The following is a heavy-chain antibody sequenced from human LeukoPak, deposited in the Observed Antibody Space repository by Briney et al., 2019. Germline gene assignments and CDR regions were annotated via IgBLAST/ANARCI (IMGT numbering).Heavy chain of an antibody. CDR3: ARAYYDSSGYYSVDY. V-gene: IGHV1-46*01. CDR1: GYTFSSYY. Sequence: ASVTVSCKASGYTFSSYYIHWVRQAPGQGLEWMGIINPSGGSTTYAQKFQGRVTMTRDTSTSTVYLDLSSLISEDTAVYYCARAYYDSSGYYSVDYWGQGTLVTVSS. D-gene: IGHD3-22*01. J-gene: IGHJ4*02. CDR2: INPSGGST.